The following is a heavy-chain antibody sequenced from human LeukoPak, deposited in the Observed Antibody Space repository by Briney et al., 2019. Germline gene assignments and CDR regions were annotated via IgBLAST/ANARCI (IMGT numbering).Heavy chain of an antibody. CDR2: ISSSGSTI. CDR3: AKGASSGWYAPDY. J-gene: IGHJ4*02. CDR1: GFTFSDYY. Sequence: GGSLRLSCAASGFTFSDYYMSWIRQAPGKGLEWVSYISSSGSTIYYADSVKGRFTISRDNSKNSLYLQMNSLRTEDTALYYCAKGASSGWYAPDYWGQGTLVTVSS. D-gene: IGHD6-19*01. V-gene: IGHV3-11*01.